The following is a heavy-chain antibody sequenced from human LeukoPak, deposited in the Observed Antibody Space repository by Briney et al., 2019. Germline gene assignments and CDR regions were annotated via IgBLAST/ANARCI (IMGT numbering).Heavy chain of an antibody. CDR3: AKAARPYDYVWGDYYYYGMDV. CDR1: GFTFSSYA. V-gene: IGHV3-23*01. CDR2: ISGSGGST. D-gene: IGHD3-16*01. J-gene: IGHJ6*02. Sequence: PGGSLRLSCAASGFTFSSYAMSWVRQAPGKGLEWVSAISGSGGSTYYADSVKGRFTISRDNSKNTLYLQMNSLRAEDTAVYYCAKAARPYDYVWGDYYYYGMDVWGQGTTVTVSS.